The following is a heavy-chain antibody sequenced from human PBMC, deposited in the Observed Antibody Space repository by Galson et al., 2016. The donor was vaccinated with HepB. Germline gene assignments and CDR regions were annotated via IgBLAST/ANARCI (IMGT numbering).Heavy chain of an antibody. CDR2: INSISSHI. CDR3: TGGLVRNGDHVP. D-gene: IGHD4-17*01. CDR1: GFRFSDCY. V-gene: IGHV3-11*01. J-gene: IGHJ5*02. Sequence: SLRLSCAASGFRFSDCYMSWLRQAPGKGLEWVAYINSISSHIFYADSVKGRFTVSGDNARAAVYLGMSGLRADDTAVYYCTGGLVRNGDHVPWGQGTLVTVSS.